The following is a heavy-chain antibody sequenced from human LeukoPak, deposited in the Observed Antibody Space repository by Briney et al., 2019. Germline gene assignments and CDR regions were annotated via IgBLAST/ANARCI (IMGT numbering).Heavy chain of an antibody. V-gene: IGHV1-18*01. J-gene: IGHJ4*02. CDR2: ISAYNGNT. D-gene: IGHD3-22*01. CDR1: GYTFTSYG. Sequence: ASVKVSCKASGYTFTSYGISWVRQAPGQGLEWMGWISAYNGNTNYAQKLQRRVTMTTDTSTSTAYMELRSLRSDDTAVYYCATALPSITMIVVVRYFDYWGQGTLATVSS. CDR3: ATALPSITMIVVVRYFDY.